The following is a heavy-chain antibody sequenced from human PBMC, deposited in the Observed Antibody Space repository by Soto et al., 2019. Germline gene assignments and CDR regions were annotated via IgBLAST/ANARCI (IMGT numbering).Heavy chain of an antibody. V-gene: IGHV1-69*13. D-gene: IGHD5-12*01. CDR1: RVAFSKFI. CDR2: IIPIFGTA. CDR3: AREGYSGYDTSYGMDA. Sequence: VKVSCKASRVAFSKFIVTWVRQAPGLGLEWVGGIIPIFGTANYAQKFQGRVTITADESTSTSYMQMNSLRAEDTAVYYCAREGYSGYDTSYGMDAWGQGTTVTVSS. J-gene: IGHJ6*02.